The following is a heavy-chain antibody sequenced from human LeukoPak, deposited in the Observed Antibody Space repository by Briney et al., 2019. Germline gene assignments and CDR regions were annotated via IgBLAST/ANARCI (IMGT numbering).Heavy chain of an antibody. Sequence: PGGSLRLSCAASAFTFSRSTMHWVRQAPDKGLEWVAVISYDASSQYYADSVKGRFIISRDNSKNTLYLQMNSLRPEDTAVYYCARLEARIRGAFYMDVWGKGTTVTVSS. V-gene: IGHV3-30*04. D-gene: IGHD1-1*01. CDR3: ARLEARIRGAFYMDV. CDR1: AFTFSRST. J-gene: IGHJ6*03. CDR2: ISYDASSQ.